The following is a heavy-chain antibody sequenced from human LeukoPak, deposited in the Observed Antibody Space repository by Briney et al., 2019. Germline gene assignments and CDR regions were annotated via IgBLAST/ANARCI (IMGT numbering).Heavy chain of an antibody. CDR1: GFTFSSYA. J-gene: IGHJ6*02. V-gene: IGHV3-23*01. CDR2: ISGSGGST. D-gene: IGHD3-22*01. CDR3: GKVHYYDSSGYYYYYYGMDV. Sequence: GGSLRLSCAASGFTFSSYAMSWVRQAPGKGLEWVSAISGSGGSTYYADSVKGRFTISRDNSKNTLYLQMNSLRAEDTAVYYCGKVHYYDSSGYYYYYYGMDVWGQGTTVTVSS.